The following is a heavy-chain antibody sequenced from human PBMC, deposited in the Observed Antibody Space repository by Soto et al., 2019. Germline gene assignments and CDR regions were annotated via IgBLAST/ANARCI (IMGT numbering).Heavy chain of an antibody. V-gene: IGHV4-59*01. CDR2: IYYNGRI. Sequence: SETLSLTCTVSGASIENNYWSWIRQSPGKGLEWIGYIYYNGRIRYNPSLNSRVTMSVDTSKNQLSLKVSSVTAADAAVYYCARTAHAGYTSDWGQGSPVTVSS. D-gene: IGHD5-12*01. CDR3: ARTAHAGYTSD. CDR1: GASIENNY. J-gene: IGHJ4*02.